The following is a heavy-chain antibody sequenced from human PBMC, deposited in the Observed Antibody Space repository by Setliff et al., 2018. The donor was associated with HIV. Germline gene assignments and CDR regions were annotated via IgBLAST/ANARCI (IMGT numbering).Heavy chain of an antibody. CDR1: GFTLDDYA. J-gene: IGHJ4*02. CDR3: AKDPLMWGGSYYYFDY. CDR2: ISGSGDST. Sequence: GGSLRPSGAASGFTLDDYAMGWVRQAPGKGLEWVSVISGSGDSTFYADSLKGRLTISRDNSKNTLYLQMNSLRAEDTAVYYCAKDPLMWGGSYYYFDYWGQGTLVTVSS. V-gene: IGHV3-23*01. D-gene: IGHD1-26*01.